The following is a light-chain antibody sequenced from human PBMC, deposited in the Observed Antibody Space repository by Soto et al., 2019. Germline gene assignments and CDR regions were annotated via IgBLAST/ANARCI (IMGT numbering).Light chain of an antibody. V-gene: IGLV2-14*03. CDR1: SSDVGGYNY. CDR2: DVS. Sequence: QRVLTPPASVTGSPGQSITISCTGTSSDVGGYNYVSWYQHHPGKAPKLMIYDVSNRPSGISNRFSGSKSGNTASLTISGLQPEDEGDYYCSSYTTSNTRQIVFGTGTKVTVL. J-gene: IGLJ1*01. CDR3: SSYTTSNTRQIV.